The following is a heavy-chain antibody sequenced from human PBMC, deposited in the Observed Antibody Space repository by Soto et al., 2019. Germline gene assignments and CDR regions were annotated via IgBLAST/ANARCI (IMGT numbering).Heavy chain of an antibody. D-gene: IGHD3-9*01. Sequence: QVQLQESGPGLVKPSETLSLTCTVSGGSISSYYWSWIRQPPGKGLEWIGYIYYSGSTNYNPPLMSRVTISVNTSNNQFSLKLSSVAAADSAVYYCAGLSGGFDWLDIWWGYFDYWGQGTLVTVSS. CDR3: AGLSGGFDWLDIWWGYFDY. CDR2: IYYSGST. J-gene: IGHJ4*02. V-gene: IGHV4-59*08. CDR1: GGSISSYY.